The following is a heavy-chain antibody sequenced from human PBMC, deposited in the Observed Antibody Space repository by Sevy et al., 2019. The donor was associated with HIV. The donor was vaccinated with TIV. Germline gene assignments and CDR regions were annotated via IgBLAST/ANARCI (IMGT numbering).Heavy chain of an antibody. CDR1: GGSISSGGYY. J-gene: IGHJ3*02. V-gene: IGHV4-31*03. CDR3: ARDQGEEVNDAFDI. D-gene: IGHD3-16*01. CDR2: IYYSGST. Sequence: SEILSLTCTVSGGSISSGGYYWSWIRQHPGKGLEWIGYIYYSGSTYYNPSLKSRVSISVDTSKNQFSLKLSSVTAADTAVYYCARDQGEEVNDAFDIWGQGTMVTVSS.